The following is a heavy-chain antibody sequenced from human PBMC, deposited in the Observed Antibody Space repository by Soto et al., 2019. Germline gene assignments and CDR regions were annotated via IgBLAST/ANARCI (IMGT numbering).Heavy chain of an antibody. CDR1: GYTFTSYG. Sequence: QVQLVQSGAEVKKPGASVKVSCKASGYTFTSYGISWVRQAPGQGLEWMGWISAYNGNTNYAQKLQGRVTMTTDTATSTAYMELRSLRSDDTAVYYCARCRSASCYDGDDAFDIWGQGTMVTVSS. CDR2: ISAYNGNT. CDR3: ARCRSASCYDGDDAFDI. J-gene: IGHJ3*02. V-gene: IGHV1-18*01. D-gene: IGHD2-2*01.